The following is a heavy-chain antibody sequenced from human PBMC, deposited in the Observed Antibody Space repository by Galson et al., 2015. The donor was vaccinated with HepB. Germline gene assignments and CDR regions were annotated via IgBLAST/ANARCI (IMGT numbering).Heavy chain of an antibody. CDR2: INSDGSST. Sequence: SLRLSCAASGFTFSSYWMHWVRQAPGKGLVWVSRINSDGSSTSYADSVKGRFTISRDNAKNTLYLQMNSLRAEDTAVYYCARDQMTTVPFEVSDAFDIWGQGTMGTVSS. CDR3: ARDQMTTVPFEVSDAFDI. D-gene: IGHD4-17*01. V-gene: IGHV3-74*01. J-gene: IGHJ3*02. CDR1: GFTFSSYW.